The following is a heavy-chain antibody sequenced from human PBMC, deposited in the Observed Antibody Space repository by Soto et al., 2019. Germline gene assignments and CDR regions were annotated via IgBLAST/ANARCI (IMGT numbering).Heavy chain of an antibody. CDR3: ARLAYSSRGGQFWEY. CDR1: GDSISSGGYH. V-gene: IGHV4-31*03. D-gene: IGHD6-13*01. Sequence: QVQLQESGPGLVEPSQTLSLTCNVSGDSISSGGYHWSWIRQHPGKGLEWIVYIYYSGDTYYNPSLKSRVAISVHASKKQFSLTLSSATAADTAVYYCARLAYSSRGGQFWEYWGQGVLVTVSS. J-gene: IGHJ4*02. CDR2: IYYSGDT.